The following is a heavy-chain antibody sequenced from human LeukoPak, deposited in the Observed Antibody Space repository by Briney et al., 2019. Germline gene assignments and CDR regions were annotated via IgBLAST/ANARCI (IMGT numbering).Heavy chain of an antibody. CDR3: ARVGSGSTWYIDY. D-gene: IGHD6-13*01. J-gene: IGHJ4*02. V-gene: IGHV3-74*01. CDR1: GFTFSSYW. CDR2: INSDGSST. Sequence: GGSLRLSCAASGFTFSSYWVHWVRQAPGKGLVWVSRINSDGSSTTYADSVKGRLTISRDNAENTLYLQMNSLRAEDTAVYYCARVGSGSTWYIDYWGQGTLVTVSS.